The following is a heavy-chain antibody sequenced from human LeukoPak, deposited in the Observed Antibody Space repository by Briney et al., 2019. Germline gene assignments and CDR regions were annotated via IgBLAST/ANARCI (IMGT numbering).Heavy chain of an antibody. J-gene: IGHJ4*02. CDR3: AKGQVFQCDY. Sequence: GGSLRLSCAASGFTFSNSAMNWVRQAPGKGLEWVSAISGSGGNIYYPNSVKGRFTISRDNSRNTLYLQMNSLRAEDTAVYYCAKGQVFQCDYWGQGTLVTVSS. D-gene: IGHD2/OR15-2a*01. V-gene: IGHV3-23*01. CDR2: ISGSGGNI. CDR1: GFTFSNSA.